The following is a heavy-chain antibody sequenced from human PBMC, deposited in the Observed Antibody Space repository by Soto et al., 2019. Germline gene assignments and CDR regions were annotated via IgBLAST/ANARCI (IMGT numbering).Heavy chain of an antibody. CDR1: GFTFNSFG. CDR2: ISYDSTKT. CDR3: ARTRSAWSDFHYYSLDV. J-gene: IGHJ6*02. Sequence: QVQLVESGGGVVQPGRSLRLSCAAFGFTFNSFGRHWVRQGPGNGLGWVAFISYDSTKTYYADSVKGRFTISRDNSNSALYVQMNSLTGEDTAVYYCARTRSAWSDFHYYSLDVWGQGTTVTVSS. D-gene: IGHD1-26*01. V-gene: IGHV3-30*03.